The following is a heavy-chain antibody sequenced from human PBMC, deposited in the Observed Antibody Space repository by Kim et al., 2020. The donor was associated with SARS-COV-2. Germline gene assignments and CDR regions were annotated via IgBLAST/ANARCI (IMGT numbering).Heavy chain of an antibody. V-gene: IGHV4-34*01. D-gene: IGHD3-16*01. Sequence: NPSLKSRVTISVDTAKNQVSLKLSSVTAADTAVYYCARGYDYVWGSYSDYWGQGTLVTVSS. J-gene: IGHJ4*02. CDR3: ARGYDYVWGSYSDY.